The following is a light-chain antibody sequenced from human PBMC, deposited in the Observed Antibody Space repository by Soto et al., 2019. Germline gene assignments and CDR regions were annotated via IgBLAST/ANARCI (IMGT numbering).Light chain of an antibody. CDR1: QGISSY. J-gene: IGKJ4*01. CDR2: AAS. Sequence: DIQLTQSPSFLSASVGERVTITCRASQGISSYLAWYQQKPGKAPKLLIYAASTLQSGVPSRFSGSGSGTEFTLTISSLQPEDFATYYCQQLNSYPPFFGGGTKVEIK. V-gene: IGKV1-9*01. CDR3: QQLNSYPPF.